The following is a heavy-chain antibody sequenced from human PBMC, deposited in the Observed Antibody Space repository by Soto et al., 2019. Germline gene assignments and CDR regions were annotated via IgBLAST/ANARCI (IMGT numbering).Heavy chain of an antibody. CDR1: GGTFSSYT. CDR2: IIPILGIA. V-gene: IGHV1-69*02. J-gene: IGHJ5*02. Sequence: SVKVSCKASGGTFSSYTISWVRQAPGQGLEWMGRIIPILGIANYAQKFQGRVTITADKSTSTAYMELSSLSSEDTAGYYYARKSKNWFDPWGQGTLVTVSS. CDR3: ARKSKNWFDP.